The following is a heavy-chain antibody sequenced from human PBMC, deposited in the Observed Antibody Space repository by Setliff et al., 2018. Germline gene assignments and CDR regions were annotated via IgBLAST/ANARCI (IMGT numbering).Heavy chain of an antibody. Sequence: LSLTCTVSGVSIRSYYWSWIRQPPGKGLERIGYIFYSGSSNYNPSLQSRVSISVDTSKNQLSLKLDPLTAADTAVYFCARLPRTVTHFDYWGQGALVTVSS. CDR1: GVSIRSYY. CDR3: ARLPRTVTHFDY. V-gene: IGHV4-59*01. J-gene: IGHJ4*02. CDR2: IFYSGSS. D-gene: IGHD4-17*01.